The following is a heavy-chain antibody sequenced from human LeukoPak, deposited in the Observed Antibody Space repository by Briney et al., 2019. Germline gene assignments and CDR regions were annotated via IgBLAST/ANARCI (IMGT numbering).Heavy chain of an antibody. CDR2: IRYDGSNK. V-gene: IGHV3-30*02. D-gene: IGHD4-23*01. J-gene: IGHJ4*02. CDR3: AKEDNYGGKPFDY. CDR1: GFPFSSYG. Sequence: PGGSLRLSCAASGFPFSSYGMHWIRQAPGKGLEWVAFIRYDGSNKYYADSVKGRFTISRDNSKNTLYLQMNSLRAEDTAVYYCAKEDNYGGKPFDYWGQGTLVTVSS.